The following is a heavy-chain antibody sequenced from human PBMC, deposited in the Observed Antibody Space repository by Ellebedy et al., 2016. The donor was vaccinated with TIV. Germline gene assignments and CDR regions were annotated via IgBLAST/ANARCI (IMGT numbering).Heavy chain of an antibody. CDR2: LDWDDDK. J-gene: IGHJ6*02. V-gene: IGHV2-70*11. Sequence: SGPTLVKPTQTLTLTCTFSGFSLSTSGMCVSWIRQPPGKALEWLARLDWDDDKYYSTSLKTRLTISKDTSKNQVVLTMTNMDPVDTATYYCARIGELCPDYGMDVWGRGTTVTVSS. CDR1: GFSLSTSGMC. D-gene: IGHD3-16*01. CDR3: ARIGELCPDYGMDV.